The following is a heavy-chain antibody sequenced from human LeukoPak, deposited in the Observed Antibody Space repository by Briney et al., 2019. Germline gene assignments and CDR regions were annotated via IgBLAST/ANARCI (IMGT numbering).Heavy chain of an antibody. Sequence: SETLFLTCTVSGGSISSGDYYWRWIRQPPGKGLEWIGYIYYSGSTYYNPSLKSRVTISVDTSKNQFSLKLSSVTASDTAVYYCARVSRDFEPENAFDIWGQGTMVTVSS. J-gene: IGHJ3*02. CDR1: GGSISSGDYY. D-gene: IGHD1-14*01. CDR3: ARVSRDFEPENAFDI. CDR2: IYYSGST. V-gene: IGHV4-30-4*08.